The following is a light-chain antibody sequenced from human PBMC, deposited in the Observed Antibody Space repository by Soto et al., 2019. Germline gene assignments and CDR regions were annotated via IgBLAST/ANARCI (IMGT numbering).Light chain of an antibody. J-gene: IGKJ4*01. Sequence: EVVLTQSPATLSVSPGEGVTLSCRASQGIGDTLGWYQHKPGQAPRLLIYGASSRATGIPDRFSGSGSGTEFTLAISRLEPEDFAVYYCHQYGTSPFTFGGGTKVDIK. CDR3: HQYGTSPFT. CDR1: QGIGDT. V-gene: IGKV3-20*01. CDR2: GAS.